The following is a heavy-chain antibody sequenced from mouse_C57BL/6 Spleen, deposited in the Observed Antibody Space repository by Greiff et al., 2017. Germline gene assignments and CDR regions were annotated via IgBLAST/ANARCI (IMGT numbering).Heavy chain of an antibody. CDR3: ARRIRTVVAHYFDY. V-gene: IGHV1-69*01. J-gene: IGHJ2*01. D-gene: IGHD1-1*01. CDR1: GYTLTSYR. CDR2: IDPSDSYT. Sequence: VKLQQPGAELVMPGASVKLFRKAFGYTLTSYRMHWVKQRPGQGLEWIGEIDPSDSYTNYNQKFKGKSTLTVAKPSSTAYMQLSSLTSEDSAVYYCARRIRTVVAHYFDYWGQGTTLTVSS.